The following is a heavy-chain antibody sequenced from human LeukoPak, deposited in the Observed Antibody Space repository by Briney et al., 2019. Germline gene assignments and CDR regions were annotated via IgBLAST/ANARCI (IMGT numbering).Heavy chain of an antibody. CDR2: IYTTGSTDST. J-gene: IGHJ4*02. CDR3: AGFGAGSYY. CDR1: GGSICSSY. V-gene: IGHV4-4*07. D-gene: IGHD3-10*01. Sequence: SETLSLTCTVSGGSICSSYCSWIRQPAGKGLEWIGRIYTTGSTDSTDFNPSLKSRVTMSVDTSKNQFSLKLGSVTAADTAVYYCAGFGAGSYYWGQGTLVTVSS.